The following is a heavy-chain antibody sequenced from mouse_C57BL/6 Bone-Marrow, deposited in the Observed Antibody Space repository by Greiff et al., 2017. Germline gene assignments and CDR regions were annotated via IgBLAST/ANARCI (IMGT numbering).Heavy chain of an antibody. V-gene: IGHV1-75*01. CDR1: GYTFTDYY. CDR2: IFPGSGST. CDR3: ARSGGYISYWYFDV. Sequence: QVQLQQSGPELVKPGASVTISCKASGYTFTDYYINWVKQRPGQGLEWIGWIFPGSGSTYYNEKFKGKATLTVDKSSSTAYMLLSSLPSEDSAVYFCARSGGYISYWYFDVWGTGTTVTVSS. D-gene: IGHD2-2*01. J-gene: IGHJ1*03.